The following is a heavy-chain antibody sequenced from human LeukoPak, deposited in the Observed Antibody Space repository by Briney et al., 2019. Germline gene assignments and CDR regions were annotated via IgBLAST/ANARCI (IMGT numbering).Heavy chain of an antibody. J-gene: IGHJ1*01. CDR3: ARDRLLYYYDSGPTGHFQH. CDR1: GFTFSSYS. Sequence: PGGSLRLSCEASGFTFSSYSMNWVRQAPGKGLEWLSSISTSSTYIYYADSVKGRFTISRDSAKNSLYLQMNSLRAEDTAVYYCARDRLLYYYDSGPTGHFQHWGQGTLVTV. D-gene: IGHD3-22*01. V-gene: IGHV3-21*01. CDR2: ISTSSTYI.